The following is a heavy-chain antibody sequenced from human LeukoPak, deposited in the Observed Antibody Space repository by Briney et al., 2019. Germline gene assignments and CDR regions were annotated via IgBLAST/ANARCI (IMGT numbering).Heavy chain of an antibody. Sequence: HPGGSLRLSCVASGFRIRSYYMSWVRQAPGKGLEWVANIKQDGSEKYYVDSVKGRFTISRDNAKNSLYLQMNSLRAEDTAVYYCAREGGSSWYGTGGYYYYYYMDVWGKGTTVTISS. V-gene: IGHV3-7*01. CDR1: GFRIRSYY. CDR2: IKQDGSEK. CDR3: AREGGSSWYGTGGYYYYYYMDV. D-gene: IGHD6-13*01. J-gene: IGHJ6*03.